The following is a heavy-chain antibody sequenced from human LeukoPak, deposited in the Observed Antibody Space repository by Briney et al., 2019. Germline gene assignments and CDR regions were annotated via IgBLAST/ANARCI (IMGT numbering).Heavy chain of an antibody. CDR3: ARAVGPFDI. J-gene: IGHJ3*02. CDR1: GFTFSTYG. V-gene: IGHV3-33*01. CDR2: IWFDGSIK. Sequence: GGSLRLSCAASGFTFSTYGMHWLRQAPGKGLEWVAVIWFDGSIKYYADSVKGRFTISRDNSKNTLYLQMNSLRAEDTAVYYCARAVGPFDIWGQGTIVIVSS.